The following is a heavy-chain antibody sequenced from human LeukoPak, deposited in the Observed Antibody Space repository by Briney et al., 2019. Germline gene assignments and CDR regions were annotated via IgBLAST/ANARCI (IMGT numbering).Heavy chain of an antibody. J-gene: IGHJ4*02. CDR2: INPSGGST. V-gene: IGHV1-46*01. Sequence: ASVTVSCTASGYTFTSYYMHWVRQAPGQGLEWMGIINPSGGSTSYAQKFQGRVTMTRDTSTSTVYMELSSLRSEDTAVYYCARVWGDYDSSGYYDYWGQGTLVTVSS. CDR1: GYTFTSYY. D-gene: IGHD3-22*01. CDR3: ARVWGDYDSSGYYDY.